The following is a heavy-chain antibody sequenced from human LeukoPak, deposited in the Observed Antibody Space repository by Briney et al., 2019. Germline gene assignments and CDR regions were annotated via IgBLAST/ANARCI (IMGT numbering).Heavy chain of an antibody. J-gene: IGHJ4*02. CDR3: ARGYDILTGYYVGSSQRDFDY. CDR2: ISAYNGNT. Sequence: GASVKVSCKASGYTFTSYGISWVRQAPGQGLEWMGWISAYNGNTNYAQKLQGRVTMTTDTSTSTAYMELRSLRSDDTAAYYCARGYDILTGYYVGSSQRDFDYWGQGTLVTVSS. V-gene: IGHV1-18*01. D-gene: IGHD3-9*01. CDR1: GYTFTSYG.